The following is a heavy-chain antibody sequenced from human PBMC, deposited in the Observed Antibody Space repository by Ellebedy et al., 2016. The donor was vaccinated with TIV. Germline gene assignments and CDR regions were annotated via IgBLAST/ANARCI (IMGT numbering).Heavy chain of an antibody. CDR3: ARDFCSSTSCLNYFDY. V-gene: IGHV4-39*07. Sequence: MPSETLSLTCTVSGGSFSSSSSYWGWIRQSPGKGLEWIGSVYYSGSALNNPSLKSRVTISVDKSKNQFSLMLNSVTAADTAVYYCARDFCSSTSCLNYFDYWGQGALVTVSS. CDR2: VYYSGSA. D-gene: IGHD2-2*01. J-gene: IGHJ4*02. CDR1: GGSFSSSSSY.